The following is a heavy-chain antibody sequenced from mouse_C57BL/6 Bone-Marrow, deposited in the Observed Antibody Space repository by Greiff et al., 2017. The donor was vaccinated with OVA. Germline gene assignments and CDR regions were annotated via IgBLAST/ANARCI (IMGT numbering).Heavy chain of an antibody. CDR1: GFTFSSYG. J-gene: IGHJ2*01. CDR3: ARHPYSIYFDC. Sequence: EVQLVESGGDLVKPGGSLKLSCAASGFTFSSYGMSWVRQTPDKRLEWVATISSGGSYTYYPDSVKGRFTISRDNAKNTLYLQMSSLKSEDTAMYYCARHPYSIYFDCWGQGTTLTVSS. V-gene: IGHV5-6*01. D-gene: IGHD2-5*01. CDR2: ISSGGSYT.